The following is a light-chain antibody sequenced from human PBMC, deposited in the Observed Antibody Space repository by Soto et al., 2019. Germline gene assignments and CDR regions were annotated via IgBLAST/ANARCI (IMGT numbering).Light chain of an antibody. Sequence: QSAPTQPPSASGSPGQSVTIPCTGTSSDVGDYNYVSWYQQHPGKVPKLLIYEVSKRPSGVPDRFSGSKSGNTASLTVSGLQAEDEADYYCQSYDNSLSGAWVFGGGTKLTVL. CDR1: SSDVGDYNY. J-gene: IGLJ3*02. CDR2: EVS. V-gene: IGLV2-8*01. CDR3: QSYDNSLSGAWV.